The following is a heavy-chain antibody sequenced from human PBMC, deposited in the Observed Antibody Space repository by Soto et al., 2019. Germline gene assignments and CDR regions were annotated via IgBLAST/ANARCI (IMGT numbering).Heavy chain of an antibody. V-gene: IGHV3-23*01. J-gene: IGHJ4*02. CDR3: AKDKSGTTSFDY. D-gene: IGHD1-1*01. CDR1: GFTISSNA. CDR2: ISDRRDTT. Sequence: EVQLLESGGGLVQPGGSLRLSCAASGFTISSNAMYWVRQAPGKGLEWVSAISDRRDTTHYADSVKGRFTISRDTSKNTLYLQLNTLRADDTAVYYCAKDKSGTTSFDYWGQGTLVTVSS.